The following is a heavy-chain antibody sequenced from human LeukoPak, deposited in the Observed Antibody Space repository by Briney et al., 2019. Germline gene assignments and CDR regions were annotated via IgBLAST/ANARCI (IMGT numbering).Heavy chain of an antibody. CDR1: GGSFSGHY. CDR2: ISSSSSYT. V-gene: IGHV3-11*06. Sequence: PSETLSLTCAVYGGSFSGHYMSWIRQAPGKGLEWVSYISSSSSYTNYADSVKGRFTISRDNAKNSLYLQMNSLRAEDTAVYYCARVNYCDSRGYPGGYWYFDLWGRGTLVTVSS. CDR3: ARVNYCDSRGYPGGYWYFDL. D-gene: IGHD3-22*01. J-gene: IGHJ2*01.